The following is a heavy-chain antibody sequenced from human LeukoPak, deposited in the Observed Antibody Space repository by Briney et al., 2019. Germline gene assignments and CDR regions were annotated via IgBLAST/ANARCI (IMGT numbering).Heavy chain of an antibody. D-gene: IGHD3-3*01. CDR1: GGTFSSYA. Sequence: SVKVSCKASGGTFSSYAISWVRQAPGQGLEWMGRIIPILGIANYAQKFQGRVTMTRDTSTSTAYMELSSLRSEDTAVYYCARGHDPSYNWFDPWGQGTLVTVSS. J-gene: IGHJ5*02. CDR2: IIPILGIA. V-gene: IGHV1-69*04. CDR3: ARGHDPSYNWFDP.